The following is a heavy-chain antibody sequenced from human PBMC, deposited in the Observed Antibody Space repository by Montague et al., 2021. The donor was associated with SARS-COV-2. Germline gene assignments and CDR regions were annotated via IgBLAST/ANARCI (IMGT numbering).Heavy chain of an antibody. CDR1: GFSLSTSGRC. V-gene: IGHV2-70*01. CDR3: ARETGTTVSLDY. D-gene: IGHD1-7*01. J-gene: IGHJ4*02. Sequence: PALVKPTQTLTLTCAFSGFSLSTSGRCVSWIRQPPGKALEWLALXDWXDEKYHSTSLKTRLTISKDTSKNPVVLTMTNMDPVDTATYYCARETGTTVSLDYWGQGTLVTVSS. CDR2: XDWXDEK.